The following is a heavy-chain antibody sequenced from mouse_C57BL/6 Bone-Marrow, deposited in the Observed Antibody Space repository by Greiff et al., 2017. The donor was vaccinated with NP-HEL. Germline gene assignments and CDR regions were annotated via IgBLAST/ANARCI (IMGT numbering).Heavy chain of an antibody. CDR2: IRSKSNNYAT. J-gene: IGHJ4*01. CDR3: VRGYYEDAMDY. D-gene: IGHD2-3*01. CDR1: GFSFNTYA. V-gene: IGHV10-1*01. Sequence: EVMLVESGGGLVQPKGSLKLSCAASGFSFNTYAMNWVRQAPGKGLEWVARIRSKSNNYATYYADSVKDRFTISRDDSESMLYLQMNNLKTEDTAMYYCVRGYYEDAMDYWGQGTSVTVSS.